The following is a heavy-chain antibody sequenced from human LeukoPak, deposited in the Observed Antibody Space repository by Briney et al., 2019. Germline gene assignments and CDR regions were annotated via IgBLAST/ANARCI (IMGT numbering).Heavy chain of an antibody. V-gene: IGHV3-23*01. D-gene: IGHD3-10*01. CDR3: ARKGNAFDF. CDR2: VSGSGVTR. Sequence: GRSLRLSCAASGFTFDDYAMHWVRQAPGKGLEWVSVVSGSGVTRYYADSVLGRFTISRDHSKNTVYLQMNSLRAEDTAVYYCARKGNAFDFWGQGTMVTISS. J-gene: IGHJ3*01. CDR1: GFTFDDYA.